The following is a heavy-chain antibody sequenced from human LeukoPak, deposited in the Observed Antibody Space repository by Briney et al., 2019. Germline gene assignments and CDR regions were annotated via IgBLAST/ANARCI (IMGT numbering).Heavy chain of an antibody. J-gene: IGHJ4*02. CDR1: GFTFSSYA. CDR3: ARGTMFPYYFDY. CDR2: ISGSGGST. V-gene: IGHV3-23*01. Sequence: GGSLRLSCAVSGFTFSSYAMSWVRQAPGKGLEWVSAISGSGGSTYYADADSVKGRFTISRDNAKNSLYLQMNSLRAEDTAVYYCARGTMFPYYFDYWGQGTLVTVSS. D-gene: IGHD3-10*02.